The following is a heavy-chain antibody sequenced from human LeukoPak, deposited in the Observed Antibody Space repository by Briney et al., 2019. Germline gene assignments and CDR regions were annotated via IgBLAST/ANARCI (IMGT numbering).Heavy chain of an antibody. CDR2: ISGSSGTI. Sequence: GGSLRLSCAASGFTLSSYSMNWVRQAPGKGLEWVSYISGSSGTIYYADSVKGRFTISRDNAKNSLYRQMNSLRVEDTAVYYCVRRFDCWGQGTLVTVSS. V-gene: IGHV3-48*01. J-gene: IGHJ5*01. CDR1: GFTLSSYS. CDR3: VRRFDC.